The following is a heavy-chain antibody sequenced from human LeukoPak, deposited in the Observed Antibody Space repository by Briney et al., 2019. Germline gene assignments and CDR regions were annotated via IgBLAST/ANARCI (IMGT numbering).Heavy chain of an antibody. CDR2: IYSSGST. CDR3: ARDSMVRGVDWFDP. V-gene: IGHV4-4*07. CDR1: GGSINSFY. J-gene: IGHJ5*02. Sequence: SETLSLTCTVSGGSINSFYWTWIRQPAGKGLEWIGRIYSSGSTNFNPSLKSRVTMSVDTSRNQFSLRLSSVTAADTAVYYCARDSMVRGVDWFDPWGQGTLVTVSS. D-gene: IGHD3-10*01.